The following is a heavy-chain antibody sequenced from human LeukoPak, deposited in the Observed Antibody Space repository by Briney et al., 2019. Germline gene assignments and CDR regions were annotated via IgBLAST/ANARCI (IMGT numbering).Heavy chain of an antibody. CDR3: ARDPLRYGSGSYPDDTFDY. J-gene: IGHJ4*02. Sequence: PGGSLRLSCAASGFTFSSYWMSWLRQAPGLGLEWVANIKQDGSEKYYVDSVKGRFTISRDNAKNSLYLQMNSLRAEDTAVYYCARDPLRYGSGSYPDDTFDYWGQGTLVTVSS. CDR2: IKQDGSEK. CDR1: GFTFSSYW. D-gene: IGHD3-10*01. V-gene: IGHV3-7*01.